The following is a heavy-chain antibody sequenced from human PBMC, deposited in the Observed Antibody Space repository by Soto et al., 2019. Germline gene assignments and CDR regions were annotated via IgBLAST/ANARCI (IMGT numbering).Heavy chain of an antibody. CDR1: GFTFSDYA. V-gene: IGHV3-30*04. CDR3: ARDDILVIPGGSYNYGMDV. J-gene: IGHJ6*02. Sequence: QVPLVESGGCVVQPGRSLRLSCAASGFTFSDYAMHWVRQAPGKGLEGVAVVAYDGRSKYYADSVKGRFTISRDNSRTTVYLQMNSLRDEDTAMYYCARDDILVIPGGSYNYGMDVWGHGTTVTVSS. CDR2: VAYDGRSK. D-gene: IGHD2-15*01.